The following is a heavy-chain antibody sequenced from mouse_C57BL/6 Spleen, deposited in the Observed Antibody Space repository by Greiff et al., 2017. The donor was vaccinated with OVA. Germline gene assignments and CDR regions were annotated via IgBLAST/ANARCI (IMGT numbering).Heavy chain of an antibody. D-gene: IGHD2-12*01. CDR2: IYPGDGDT. CDR3: ARGGIYDRYFDV. CDR1: GYAFSSSW. V-gene: IGHV1-82*01. Sequence: QVQLQQSGPELVKPGASVKISCKASGYAFSSSWMNWVKQRPGKGLEWIGRIYPGDGDTNYNGKFKGKATLTADKSSSTAYMQLSSLTSEDSAVYFCARGGIYDRYFDVWGTGTTVTVSS. J-gene: IGHJ1*03.